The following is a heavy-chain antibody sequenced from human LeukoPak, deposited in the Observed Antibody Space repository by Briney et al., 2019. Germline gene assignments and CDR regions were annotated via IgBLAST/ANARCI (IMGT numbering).Heavy chain of an antibody. Sequence: SETLSLTCAVYGGSFSGYYWSWIRQPPGKGAGVDWEINHSGSTNYNPSLKSRVTISVDTSKNQFSLKLSSVTAADTAVYYCARGLRGATASVWFDPWGQGTLVTVSS. CDR2: INHSGST. J-gene: IGHJ5*02. CDR1: GGSFSGYY. V-gene: IGHV4-34*01. D-gene: IGHD4/OR15-4a*01. CDR3: ARGLRGATASVWFDP.